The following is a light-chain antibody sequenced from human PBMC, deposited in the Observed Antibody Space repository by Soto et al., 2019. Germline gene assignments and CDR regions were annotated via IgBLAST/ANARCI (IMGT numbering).Light chain of an antibody. J-gene: IGKJ3*01. CDR3: QQSYNIPFT. CDR1: QNIHSC. CDR2: GGS. V-gene: IGKV1-39*01. Sequence: DIQMTQSPSSLAASVGERVTITCRASQNIHSCLNWYQQKPGKAPQVLIYGGSALQSGVPSRFSGSGSGTDFTLTISSLQPEDFASYFCQQSYNIPFTFGPGTRVDI.